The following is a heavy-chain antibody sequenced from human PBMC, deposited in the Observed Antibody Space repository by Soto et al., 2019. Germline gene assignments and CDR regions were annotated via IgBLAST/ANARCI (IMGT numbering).Heavy chain of an antibody. CDR2: ISYDDSYR. CDR3: AGGDYGDSIDC. Sequence: QVHLVESGGGVVQPGKSLRLSCSASGFTFDNYGMLWVRQAPGKGLEWVARISYDDSYRYYTNSVRGRFTISRDNSKNMVFLHMNSLQGDDTAVYYCAGGDYGDSIDCWGQGTLVTVSS. V-gene: IGHV3-33*01. D-gene: IGHD4-17*01. J-gene: IGHJ4*02. CDR1: GFTFDNYG.